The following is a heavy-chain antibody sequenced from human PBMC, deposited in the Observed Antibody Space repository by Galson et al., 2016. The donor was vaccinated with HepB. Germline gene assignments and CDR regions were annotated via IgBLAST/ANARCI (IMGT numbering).Heavy chain of an antibody. Sequence: SLRLSCAASGFTCTSYTMSWVRLAPGRRLEWVSTISATGGNTFYADSVKGRFIISRNDSGNTLYLQVNSLRAEDTAVYFCAKDESPYYADYASPFDVWGRGTMVTVSS. D-gene: IGHD4-17*01. CDR3: AKDESPYYADYASPFDV. J-gene: IGHJ3*01. CDR1: GFTCTSYT. V-gene: IGHV3-23*01. CDR2: ISATGGNT.